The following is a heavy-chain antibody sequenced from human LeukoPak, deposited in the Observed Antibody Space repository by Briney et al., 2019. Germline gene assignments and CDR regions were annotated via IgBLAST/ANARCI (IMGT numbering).Heavy chain of an antibody. CDR3: ARASLDIVVVVAATYGMDV. J-gene: IGHJ6*04. Sequence: GGSLRLSCAASGFTFSSYSMNWVRQAPGKGLGWVSSISSSSSYIYYADSVKGRFTISRDNAKNSLYLQMNSLGAEDTAVYYCARASLDIVVVVAATYGMDVWGKGTTVTVSS. V-gene: IGHV3-21*01. CDR1: GFTFSSYS. D-gene: IGHD2-15*01. CDR2: ISSSSSYI.